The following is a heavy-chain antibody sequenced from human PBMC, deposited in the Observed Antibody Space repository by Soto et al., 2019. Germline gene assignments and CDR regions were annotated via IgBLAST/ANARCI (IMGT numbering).Heavy chain of an antibody. D-gene: IGHD2-8*02. CDR2: IIPTSGTA. CDR1: GGTFSSDA. J-gene: IGHJ6*02. Sequence: SVKVSCKASGGTFSSDAFSWVRQAPGQGLEWMGGIIPTSGTANYAQKFQGRATITADESTSTAYMELSSLTSEDTAVYFCARGQGYCSGGICYYYYYGLDVWGQGTTVTVSS. V-gene: IGHV1-69*13. CDR3: ARGQGYCSGGICYYYYYGLDV.